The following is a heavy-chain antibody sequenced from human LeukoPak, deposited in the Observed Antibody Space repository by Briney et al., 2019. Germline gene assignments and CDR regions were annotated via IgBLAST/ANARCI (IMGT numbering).Heavy chain of an antibody. V-gene: IGHV3-23*01. CDR2: ISGSGGST. Sequence: PGGSLRLSCAASGFAFSSYAMSWVRQAPGKGLEWVSAISGSGGSTYYADSVKGRFTISRDNSKNTLYLQMNSLRAEDTAVYYCAKPGYYDSSGPFDYWGQGTLVTVSS. J-gene: IGHJ4*02. CDR1: GFAFSSYA. CDR3: AKPGYYDSSGPFDY. D-gene: IGHD3-22*01.